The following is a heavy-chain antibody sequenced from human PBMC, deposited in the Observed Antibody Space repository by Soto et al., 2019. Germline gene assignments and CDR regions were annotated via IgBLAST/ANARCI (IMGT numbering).Heavy chain of an antibody. V-gene: IGHV4-31*03. D-gene: IGHD3-22*01. CDR1: GGSISSGVYY. J-gene: IGHJ1*01. CDR2: IFYSGST. Sequence: QVQLQESGPGLVKPSQTLSLTCTVSGGSISSGVYYWSWIRQHPGKGLEWIGYIFYSGSTYYNPSXXXRXTISVDTSKSQFSLKLSSVTAADTAVYYCAIYDSSGSRGFQHWGQGTLVTVSS. CDR3: AIYDSSGSRGFQH.